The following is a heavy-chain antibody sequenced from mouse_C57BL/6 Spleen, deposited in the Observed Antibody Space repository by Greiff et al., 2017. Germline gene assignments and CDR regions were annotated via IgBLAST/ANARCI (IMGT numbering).Heavy chain of an antibody. J-gene: IGHJ3*01. Sequence: VQLKQSGPGMVKPSQSLSLTCTVTGYSITSGYDWHWIRHFPGNKLEWMGYISYSGSTNYNPSLKSRISITHDTSKNHFFLKLNSVTTEDTATYYCARDGGYDYDATWFAYWGQGTLVTVSA. D-gene: IGHD2-4*01. V-gene: IGHV3-1*01. CDR1: GYSITSGYD. CDR2: ISYSGST. CDR3: ARDGGYDYDATWFAY.